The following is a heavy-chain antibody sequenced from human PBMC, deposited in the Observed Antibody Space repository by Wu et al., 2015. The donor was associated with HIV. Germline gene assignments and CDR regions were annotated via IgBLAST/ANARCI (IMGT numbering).Heavy chain of an antibody. V-gene: IGHV1-2*02. J-gene: IGHJ6*02. CDR2: VTPRGGK. Sequence: QVQLVQSGAEMKKPGASVKVSCRASGHSFSDSYIHWVRQVPGQGLEWMGWVTPRGGKNXAQKFQGRVTMTRDTMELSRLTSDDTAIYFCARVRGEYTYGPSPYGMDVVGPRDHGHRLV. CDR3: ARVRGEYTYGPSPYGMDV. CDR1: GHSFSDSY. D-gene: IGHD3-10*01.